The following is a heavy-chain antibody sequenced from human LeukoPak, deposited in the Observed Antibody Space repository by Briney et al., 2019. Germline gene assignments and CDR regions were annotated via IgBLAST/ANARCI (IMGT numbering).Heavy chain of an antibody. Sequence: GASVKVSCKASGFTFTSSVMQWVRQARGQRLEWIGWIAVGSGDTDYAQKFQERVTITRDMSTSTAYMELSSLRSEDTAVYYCARGGVLGRQLVFDYWGQGTLVTVSS. D-gene: IGHD6-13*01. CDR3: ARGGVLGRQLVFDY. CDR2: IAVGSGDT. V-gene: IGHV1-58*02. CDR1: GFTFTSSV. J-gene: IGHJ4*02.